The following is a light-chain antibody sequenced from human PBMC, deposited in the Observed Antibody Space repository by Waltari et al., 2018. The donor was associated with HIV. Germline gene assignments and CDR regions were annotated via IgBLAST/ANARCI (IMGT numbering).Light chain of an antibody. J-gene: IGKJ4*01. Sequence: DIVMTQSPDSLAVSLGERATINCKSSQSVLYSSNNKNYLAWYQQKPGQPPKVLIYWASTRESGVPDRFSAGGSGTDFTLTISRLQAEDVAVYYCQQYYTTPLTFGGGTKVEIK. V-gene: IGKV4-1*01. CDR2: WAS. CDR1: QSVLYSSNNKNY. CDR3: QQYYTTPLT.